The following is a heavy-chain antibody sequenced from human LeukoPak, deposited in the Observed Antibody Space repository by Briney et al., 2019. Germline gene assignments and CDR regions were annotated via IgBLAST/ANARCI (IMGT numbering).Heavy chain of an antibody. CDR1: GGSFSGYY. V-gene: IGHV4-34*01. CDR3: ARVYGDYGAYYGY. Sequence: SETLSLTCAVYGGSFSGYYWSWIRQPPGKGLEWIGEINHSGSTNYNPSLKSRVTISVDTSKNQFSLKLSSVTAADTAVYYCARVYGDYGAYYGYWGQGTLVTVSS. J-gene: IGHJ4*02. D-gene: IGHD4-17*01. CDR2: INHSGST.